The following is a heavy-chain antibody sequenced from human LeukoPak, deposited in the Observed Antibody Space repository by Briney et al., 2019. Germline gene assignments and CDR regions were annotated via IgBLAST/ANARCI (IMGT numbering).Heavy chain of an antibody. CDR2: ISYDGSNK. D-gene: IGHD6-13*01. CDR1: GFTFSSYG. J-gene: IGHJ4*02. V-gene: IGHV3-30*03. CDR3: ARGRAGYYYDY. Sequence: PGGSLRLSCAASGFTFSSYGMHWVRQAPGKGLEWVAVISYDGSNKYYADSVKGRFTISRDNSKNTLYLQVNSLRDEDTAVYYCARGRAGYYYDYWGQGTLVTVSS.